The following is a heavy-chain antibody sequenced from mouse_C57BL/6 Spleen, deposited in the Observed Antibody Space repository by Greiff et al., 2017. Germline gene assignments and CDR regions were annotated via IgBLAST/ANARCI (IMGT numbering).Heavy chain of an antibody. CDR3: AREDYYMGY. Sequence: QVQLKESGAELARPGASVKLSCKASGYTFTSYGISWVKQRTGQGLEWIGEIYPRSGNTYYNEKFKGKATLTADKSSSTAYMELRSLTSEDSAVYFCAREDYYMGYWGQGTTLTVSS. CDR1: GYTFTSYG. CDR2: IYPRSGNT. D-gene: IGHD2-12*01. V-gene: IGHV1-81*01. J-gene: IGHJ2*01.